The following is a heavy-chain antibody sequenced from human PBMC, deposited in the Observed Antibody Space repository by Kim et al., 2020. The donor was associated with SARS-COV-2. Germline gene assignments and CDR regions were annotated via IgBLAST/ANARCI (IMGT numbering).Heavy chain of an antibody. CDR3: ARGSRIQLWLGVDY. CDR1: GGSISSGGYY. CDR2: IYYSGST. D-gene: IGHD5-18*01. J-gene: IGHJ4*02. V-gene: IGHV4-31*03. Sequence: SETLSLTCSVSGGSISSGGYYWSWIRQHPGKGLEWIGYIYYSGSTYYNPSLKSRVTISVDTSKNQFSLKLSSVTAADTAVYYCARGSRIQLWLGVDYWGQGTLVTVSS.